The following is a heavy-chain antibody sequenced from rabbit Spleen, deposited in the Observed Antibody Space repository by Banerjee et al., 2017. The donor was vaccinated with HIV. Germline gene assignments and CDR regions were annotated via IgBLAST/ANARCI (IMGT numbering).Heavy chain of an antibody. CDR3: TRAGYAGYSGYGYPYNMDL. J-gene: IGHJ6*01. Sequence: QEQLEESGGDLVKPGASLTLTCTASGFSFSNNYVMCWVRQAPGKGLEWIANIYPDFHSTDYASWVNGRFTISLDKALNTVTLQMTSLTAADTATYFCTRAGYAGYSGYGYPYNMDLWGQGTLVTVS. D-gene: IGHD7-1*01. CDR1: GFSFSNNYV. V-gene: IGHV1S45*01. CDR2: IYPDFHST.